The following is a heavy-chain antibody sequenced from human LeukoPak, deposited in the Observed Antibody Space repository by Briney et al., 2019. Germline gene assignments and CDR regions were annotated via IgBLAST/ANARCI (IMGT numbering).Heavy chain of an antibody. V-gene: IGHV3-11*01. CDR3: SRDPRNNDY. J-gene: IGHJ4*02. CDR2: ISGSASDV. CDR1: GFTLSDSY. Sequence: GGSLRLSCAASGFTLSDSYVTWIRQAPGKGLELLSYISGSASDVNYIDSVRGRFTISRDNAKNSLYLHMNSLTVEDTAVYYCSRDPRNNDYWGQGTLVTVSS.